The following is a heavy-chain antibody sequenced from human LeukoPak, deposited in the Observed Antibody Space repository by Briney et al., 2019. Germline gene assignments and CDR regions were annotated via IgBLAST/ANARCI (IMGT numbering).Heavy chain of an antibody. Sequence: GGSLRLSCAGSGFTFSAHWMHWARQGPGKGLVWVARITHEGGDANYADSVKGRFTISRDNANKVLYLEMNSLTADDTGVYYCERVLTYFDLWGQGTLVTVSS. CDR3: ERVLTYFDL. CDR2: ITHEGGDA. J-gene: IGHJ5*01. CDR1: GFTFSAHW. V-gene: IGHV3-74*01.